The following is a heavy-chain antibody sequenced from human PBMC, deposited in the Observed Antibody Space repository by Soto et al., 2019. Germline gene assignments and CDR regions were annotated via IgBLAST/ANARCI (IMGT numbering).Heavy chain of an antibody. CDR3: ARSPNRYFDWLRYLCVDY. J-gene: IGHJ4*02. CDR2: ITLYNGNT. D-gene: IGHD3-9*01. V-gene: IGHV1-45*02. Sequence: ASVKVSCKASGYTFTYCSLHWLPQAPGQGLERMRWITLYNGNTNYAKKFQGRVTITRDMSLRTAYIELSSLRSEDSAVYYWARSPNRYFDWLRYLCVDYWGQGTLVTVSS. CDR1: GYTFTYCS.